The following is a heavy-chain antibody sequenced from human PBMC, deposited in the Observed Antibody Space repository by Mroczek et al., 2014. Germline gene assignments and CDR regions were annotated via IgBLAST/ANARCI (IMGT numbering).Heavy chain of an antibody. V-gene: IGHV3-30-3*01. J-gene: IGHJ3*02. CDR3: ASKTYSSSWPDAFDI. CDR2: ISYDGSNK. D-gene: IGHD6-13*01. Sequence: QVQLVQSGGGVVQPGRSLRLSCAASGFTFSSYAMHWVRQAPGKGLEWVAVISYDGSNKYYADSVKGRFTISRDNSKNTLYLQMNSLRAEDTAVYYCASKTYSSSWPDAFDIVGPRDNGHPSL. CDR1: GFTFSSYA.